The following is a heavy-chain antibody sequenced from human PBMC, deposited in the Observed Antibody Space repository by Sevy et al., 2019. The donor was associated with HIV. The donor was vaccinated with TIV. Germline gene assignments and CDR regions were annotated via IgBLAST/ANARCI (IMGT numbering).Heavy chain of an antibody. CDR3: ARASSGYYYFYYYGMDV. V-gene: IGHV4-61*01. CDR1: GGSVSSGSYY. CDR2: IYYSGST. D-gene: IGHD3-22*01. J-gene: IGHJ6*02. Sequence: SETLSLTCTVSGGSVSSGSYYWSWIRQPPGQGLEWIGYIYYSGSTNYNPSLKSRVTISVDTSKNQFSLKLSSVTAADTAVYYCARASSGYYYFYYYGMDVWGQGTTVTVSS.